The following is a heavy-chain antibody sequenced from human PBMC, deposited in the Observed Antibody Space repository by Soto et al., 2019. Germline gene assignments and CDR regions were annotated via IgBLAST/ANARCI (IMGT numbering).Heavy chain of an antibody. CDR2: MYKTGST. CDR1: GGSISGYY. D-gene: IGHD5-12*01. CDR3: ARDRRGLLDY. V-gene: IGHV4-4*08. Sequence: SETLSLTCTVSGGSISGYYWSWIRQPPGKGLEWIGYMYKTGSTVYNPSFKSRVTISVDTSKNQFSLKLSSVTAADTAVYYCARDRRGLLDYWGQGTLVTVSS. J-gene: IGHJ4*02.